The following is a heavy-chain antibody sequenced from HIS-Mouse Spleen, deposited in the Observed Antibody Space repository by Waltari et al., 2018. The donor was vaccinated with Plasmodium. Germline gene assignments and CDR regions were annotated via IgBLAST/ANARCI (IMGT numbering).Heavy chain of an antibody. D-gene: IGHD1-26*01. CDR1: GSTFTSYG. V-gene: IGHV1-18*01. CDR3: ARLLPWVHGHFDY. CDR2: VSAYNGNT. J-gene: IGHJ4*02. Sequence: QVQLVQSGAEVTKPGASGTVSCKASGSTFTSYGIRRVRQAPGQGLGWMGWVSAYNGNTNYAQKLQGIVTMTTDTSTSTAYMELRSLRSDDTAVYYCARLLPWVHGHFDYWGQGTLVTVSS.